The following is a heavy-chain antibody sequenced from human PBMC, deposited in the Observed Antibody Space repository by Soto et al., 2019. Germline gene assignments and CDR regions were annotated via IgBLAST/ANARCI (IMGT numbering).Heavy chain of an antibody. CDR1: GSTFSSYA. CDR3: ARDSGYGPSDY. V-gene: IGHV3-64*01. D-gene: IGHD5-12*01. CDR2: ISSNGGST. J-gene: IGHJ4*02. Sequence: GGSLRLSCAASGSTFSSYAMHWVRQAPGKGLEYVSAISSNGGSTYYANSVKGRFTISRDNSKNTLYLQMGSLRAEDMAVYYCARDSGYGPSDYWGQGTLVTVSS.